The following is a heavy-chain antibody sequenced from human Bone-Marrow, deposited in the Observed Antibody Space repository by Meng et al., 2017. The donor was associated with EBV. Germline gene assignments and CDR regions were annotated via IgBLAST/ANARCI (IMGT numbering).Heavy chain of an antibody. Sequence: QVQLQESGPGLVKSSLSLSLTGAGSGASISRGGYYWSWIRQPPGKGLEWIGYIYYNGSTFYNPSLKSRLTISVDTSKNQFSLKLSSVTAADTAFYYCARGGAVAGTFDYWGQGTLVTVSS. CDR3: ARGGAVAGTFDY. J-gene: IGHJ4*02. CDR2: IYYNGST. D-gene: IGHD6-19*01. V-gene: IGHV4-30-4*01. CDR1: GASISRGGYY.